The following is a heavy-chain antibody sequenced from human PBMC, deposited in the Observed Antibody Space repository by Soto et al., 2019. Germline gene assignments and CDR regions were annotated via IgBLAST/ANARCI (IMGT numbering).Heavy chain of an antibody. CDR1: GFTFSSYS. J-gene: IGHJ6*02. CDR2: ISSSSTI. V-gene: IGHV3-48*02. Sequence: LRLSCAASGFTFSSYSMNWVRQAPGKGLEWVSYISSSSTIYYADSVKGRFTISRDNAMNSLYLQMNSLRDEDTAVYYCARRYGMDVWGQGTTVTVSS. CDR3: ARRYGMDV.